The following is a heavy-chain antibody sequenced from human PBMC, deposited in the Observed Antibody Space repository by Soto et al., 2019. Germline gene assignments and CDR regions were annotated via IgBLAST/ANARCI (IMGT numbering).Heavy chain of an antibody. CDR2: ISYDGSNK. V-gene: IGHV3-30*18. CDR1: GVTFSSYG. J-gene: IGHJ2*01. Sequence: QVQLVESGGGVVQPGRSLRLSCAASGVTFSSYGMHWVRQAPGKGLEWVAVISYDGSNKYYVDSVKGRFTISRAHSKKTLYLQMNTLRAADTAVYFCAKDNDNGWYLDLWGRGTVVTVSS. D-gene: IGHD2-8*01. CDR3: AKDNDNGWYLDL.